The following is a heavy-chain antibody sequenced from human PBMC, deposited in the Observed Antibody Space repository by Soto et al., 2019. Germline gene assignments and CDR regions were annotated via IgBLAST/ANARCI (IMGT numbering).Heavy chain of an antibody. V-gene: IGHV2-5*02. Sequence: QITLKESGPTLVKPTQTLTLTCTFSGFSLSTSGVGVGWIRQPPGKALEWLALIYWDDDKRYSPSLKSRLTITKDASKNQVVLTMTNMDPVDTATYYCAHRLGGIGVAGTFDYWGQGTLVTVSS. J-gene: IGHJ4*02. D-gene: IGHD6-19*01. CDR3: AHRLGGIGVAGTFDY. CDR2: IYWDDDK. CDR1: GFSLSTSGVG.